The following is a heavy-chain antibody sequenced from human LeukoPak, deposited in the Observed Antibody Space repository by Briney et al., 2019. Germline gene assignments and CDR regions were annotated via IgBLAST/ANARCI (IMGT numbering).Heavy chain of an antibody. CDR1: GFSVSTNY. D-gene: IGHD6-19*01. Sequence: AGGSLRLSCAGSGFSVSTNYMSWVRQAPGKGLEWVSVIFSGGSTFYADSVKGRFTISRDNSKNTLYLQMNSLSGDDTAVYYCARDTGSGWQHDYWGQGTLVTVSS. V-gene: IGHV3-66*01. J-gene: IGHJ4*02. CDR3: ARDTGSGWQHDY. CDR2: IFSGGST.